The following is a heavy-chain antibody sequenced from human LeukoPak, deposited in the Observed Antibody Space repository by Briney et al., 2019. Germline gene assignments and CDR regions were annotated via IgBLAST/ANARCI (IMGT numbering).Heavy chain of an antibody. CDR3: ARDWLGNFDH. D-gene: IGHD6-19*01. Sequence: GGSLRLSCAASGFTFSSYWMRWVRQAPGEGLVWVAKIKQDGTEKNYVDSVKGRFTISRDNAKNSLYLQMNSLRAEDTAVYYCARDWLGNFDHWGQGTLVTVSS. V-gene: IGHV3-7*01. J-gene: IGHJ4*02. CDR1: GFTFSSYW. CDR2: IKQDGTEK.